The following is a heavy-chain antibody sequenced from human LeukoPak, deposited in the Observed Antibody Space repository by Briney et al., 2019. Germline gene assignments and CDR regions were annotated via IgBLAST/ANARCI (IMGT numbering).Heavy chain of an antibody. D-gene: IGHD4-17*01. Sequence: SETLSLTCTVSGGSISSSSYYWGWIRQPPGKGLEWIGTIYYSGSTYYNPSLKSRVTISVDTSKNQFSLKLSSVTAADTAVYYCARDDGDYVHYWGQGTLVTVSS. CDR1: GGSISSSSYY. J-gene: IGHJ4*02. CDR2: IYYSGST. CDR3: ARDDGDYVHY. V-gene: IGHV4-39*07.